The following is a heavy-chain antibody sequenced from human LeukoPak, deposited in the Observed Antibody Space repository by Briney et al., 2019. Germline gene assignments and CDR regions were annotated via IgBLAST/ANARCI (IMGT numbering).Heavy chain of an antibody. D-gene: IGHD7-27*01. CDR3: ARIELGTFDY. CDR1: GGSISSGGYY. Sequence: SETLSLTCTVSGGSISSGGYYWSWIRQHPGKGLEWIGYIYYSGSTYYNPSLKSRVTISVDMSKNQFSLKLSSVTAADTAVYYCARIELGTFDYWGQGTLVTVSS. J-gene: IGHJ4*02. V-gene: IGHV4-31*03. CDR2: IYYSGST.